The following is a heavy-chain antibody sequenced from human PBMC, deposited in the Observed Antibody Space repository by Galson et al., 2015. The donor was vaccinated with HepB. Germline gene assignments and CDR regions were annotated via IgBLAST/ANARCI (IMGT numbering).Heavy chain of an antibody. D-gene: IGHD4-17*01. CDR2: ISYDGSNK. CDR1: GFTFSSYS. V-gene: IGHV3-30*03. Sequence: SLRLSCAASGFTFSSYSMNWVRQAPGKGLEWVAVISYDGSNKYYADSVKGRFTISRDNSKNTLYLQMNSLRAEDTAVYYCARGRMESDYGYRDFDYWGQGTLVTVSS. J-gene: IGHJ4*02. CDR3: ARGRMESDYGYRDFDY.